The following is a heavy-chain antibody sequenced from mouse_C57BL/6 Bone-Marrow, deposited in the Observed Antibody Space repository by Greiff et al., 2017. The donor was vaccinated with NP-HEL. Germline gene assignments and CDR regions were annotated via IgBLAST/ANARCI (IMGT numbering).Heavy chain of an antibody. CDR3: ARGRRMIYYDPYYYAMDY. J-gene: IGHJ4*01. CDR2: INPGSGGT. D-gene: IGHD2-4*01. CDR1: GYAFTNYL. Sequence: QVQLQQSGAELVRPGTSVKVSCKASGYAFTNYLIEWVKQRPRQGLEWIGVINPGSGGTNYNEKFKGKATLTADKSSSTAYMQLSSLTSEDSAVYFGARGRRMIYYDPYYYAMDYWGQGTSVTVSS. V-gene: IGHV1-54*01.